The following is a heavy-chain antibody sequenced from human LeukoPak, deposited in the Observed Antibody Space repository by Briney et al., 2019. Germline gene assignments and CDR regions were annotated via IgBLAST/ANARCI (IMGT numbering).Heavy chain of an antibody. CDR1: GFTFGDYA. Sequence: PGGSLRLSCTASGFTFGDYAMSWFRQAPGKGLEWVGFIRSKAYGGTTEYAASVKGRFTISRDDSKSIAYLQMNSLKTEDTAVYYCTYYYGSGNPRRTNISGMDVWGQGTTVTVSS. D-gene: IGHD3-10*01. V-gene: IGHV3-49*03. CDR2: IRSKAYGGTT. J-gene: IGHJ6*02. CDR3: TYYYGSGNPRRTNISGMDV.